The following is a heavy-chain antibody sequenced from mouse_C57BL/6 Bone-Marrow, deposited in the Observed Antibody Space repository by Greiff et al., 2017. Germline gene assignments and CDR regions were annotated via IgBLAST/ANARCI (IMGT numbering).Heavy chain of an antibody. Sequence: DVQLQQSGTVLARPGASVKMSCKTSGYTFTSYWMHWVKQRPGQGLEWIGAIYPGNSDTSYNQKFKGKAKLTAVTSASTAYMELSSLTNEDSAVYYCTSDGPSLYAMDYWGQGTSVTVSS. CDR3: TSDGPSLYAMDY. CDR1: GYTFTSYW. D-gene: IGHD2-3*01. CDR2: IYPGNSDT. V-gene: IGHV1-5*01. J-gene: IGHJ4*01.